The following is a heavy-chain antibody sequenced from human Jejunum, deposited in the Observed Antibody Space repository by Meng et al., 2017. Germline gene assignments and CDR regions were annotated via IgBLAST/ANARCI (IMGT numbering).Heavy chain of an antibody. J-gene: IGHJ4*02. CDR3: TRDLRGTGLRYDFDY. Sequence: GGSLRLSCAASGFIFSNYELSWVRQAPGKGLEWVSYISENGSSTYYADSVKGRFTMSRDNTKNSVYLQMNSLRAEDTAVYYCTRDLRGTGLRYDFDYWGQGTLVTVSS. CDR2: ISENGSST. D-gene: IGHD2-8*02. CDR1: GFIFSNYE. V-gene: IGHV3-48*03.